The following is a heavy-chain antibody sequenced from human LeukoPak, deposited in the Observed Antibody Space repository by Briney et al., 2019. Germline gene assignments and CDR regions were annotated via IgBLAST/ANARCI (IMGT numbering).Heavy chain of an antibody. J-gene: IGHJ4*02. D-gene: IGHD6-19*01. CDR2: MNTYSGNT. CDR1: GYSFTNYD. V-gene: IGHV1-8*03. Sequence: ASVKVSCKASGYSFTNYDINWVRLATGQGLEWMGRMNTYSGNTAYAHKFQGRVTITRDTSMSTAYMEPSSLKSEDTAVYYCARSYSSGWPIDFWGQGALVTVSS. CDR3: ARSYSSGWPIDF.